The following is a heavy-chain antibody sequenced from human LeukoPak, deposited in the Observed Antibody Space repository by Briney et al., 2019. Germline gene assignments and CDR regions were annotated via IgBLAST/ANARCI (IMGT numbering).Heavy chain of an antibody. D-gene: IGHD3-10*01. CDR3: ARQGSYSYGSGTYYNGHFDY. J-gene: IGHJ4*02. Sequence: SETLSLTCSVSGGSVSNYYWSWIRQPPGKGLEWIGSIFYSGSTFYNPSLKSRVTISVDTSKNQFSLKLSSVTAADTAVFYCARQGSYSYGSGTYYNGHFDYWAQGILVTVSS. V-gene: IGHV4-39*01. CDR2: IFYSGST. CDR1: GGSVSNYY.